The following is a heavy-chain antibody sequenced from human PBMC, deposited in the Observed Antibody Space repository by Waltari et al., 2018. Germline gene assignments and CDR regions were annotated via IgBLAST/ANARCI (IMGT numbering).Heavy chain of an antibody. CDR2: INHRGST. J-gene: IGHJ4*02. CDR3: ARGGDGEGYFDY. CDR1: GGSFSGYY. Sequence: QVQLQQWGAGLLKPSETLSLTCAVYGGSFSGYYWSWIRQPPGKGLEWIGEINHRGSTNYNPSLKSRVTISVDTSKNQFSLKLSSVTAADTAVYYCARGGDGEGYFDYWGQGTLVTVSS. D-gene: IGHD3-10*01. V-gene: IGHV4-34*01.